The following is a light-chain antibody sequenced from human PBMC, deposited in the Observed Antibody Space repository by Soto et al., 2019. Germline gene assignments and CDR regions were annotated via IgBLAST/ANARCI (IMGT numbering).Light chain of an antibody. CDR1: QGIGDT. J-gene: IGKJ1*01. V-gene: IGKV3-15*01. Sequence: EVLMTQSPATLSVSPGDSVTLSCRASQGIGDTLAWYQHKPGQAPRLLIYGASTRATGIPARFSGSGSGTDFTLTISSLQPEDFATYYCQQSYSTPQTFGQGTKVDIK. CDR3: QQSYSTPQT. CDR2: GAS.